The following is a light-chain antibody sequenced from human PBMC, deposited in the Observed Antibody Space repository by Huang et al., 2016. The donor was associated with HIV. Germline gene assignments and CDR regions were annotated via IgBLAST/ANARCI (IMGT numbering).Light chain of an antibody. Sequence: IVMTQSPLSLPVTPGEPASISCRSSQSLLRSNGYTYLDWYLQRPGQSPQLLIYLGSNRAAGVPDRFSGSGAGINFTLKISRVEADDLGTYYCMQGLQTPGVTFGPGTKVDIK. CDR1: QSLLRSNGYTY. CDR2: LGS. V-gene: IGKV2-28*01. CDR3: MQGLQTPGVT. J-gene: IGKJ3*01.